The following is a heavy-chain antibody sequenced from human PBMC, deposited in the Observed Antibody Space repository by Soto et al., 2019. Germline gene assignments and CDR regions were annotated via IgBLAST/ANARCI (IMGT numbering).Heavy chain of an antibody. CDR1: GGPFSTYI. Sequence: QVQLVQSGAEVRKPGSSLKISSKAPGGPFSTYIISGGGRAPGQGLEWMGRIIPIPDITNYAQKFQGRVTITADRSTSTAYMELTSLKSEDTAVYYCARDRITTRGDAFDLWGQGTMVTVSS. CDR3: ARDRITTRGDAFDL. CDR2: IIPIPDIT. J-gene: IGHJ3*01. V-gene: IGHV1-69*08. D-gene: IGHD3-3*01.